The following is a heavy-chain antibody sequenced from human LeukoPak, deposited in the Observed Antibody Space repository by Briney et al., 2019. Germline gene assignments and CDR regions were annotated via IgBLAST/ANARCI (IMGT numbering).Heavy chain of an antibody. CDR1: GFTFDNYR. CDR2: VNADGGNT. Sequence: GGSLRLSCAASGFTFDNYRMSWVRQAPGKGLEWVTTVNADGGNTYYADSVKGRFTISRDNSKSTLILQMNSLRVEDTALYYCTKRVKYGGTWDHFADWGQGTLVTVSS. V-gene: IGHV3-23*01. CDR3: TKRVKYGGTWDHFAD. J-gene: IGHJ4*02. D-gene: IGHD1-26*01.